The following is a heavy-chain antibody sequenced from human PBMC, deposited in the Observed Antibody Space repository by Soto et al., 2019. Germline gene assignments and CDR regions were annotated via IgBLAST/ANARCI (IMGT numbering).Heavy chain of an antibody. Sequence: ASVKVSCKASGYTFSVYHMHWVRQAPGQGLEWMGWVHPNSGGTNYAQSFEGRVTMTRDTSINTAYMELSRLKSDETAVYYCAKELPRVMDVSGQGTTFTVCS. CDR1: GYTFSVYH. V-gene: IGHV1-2*02. J-gene: IGHJ6*02. D-gene: IGHD1-26*01. CDR2: VHPNSGGT. CDR3: AKELPRVMDV.